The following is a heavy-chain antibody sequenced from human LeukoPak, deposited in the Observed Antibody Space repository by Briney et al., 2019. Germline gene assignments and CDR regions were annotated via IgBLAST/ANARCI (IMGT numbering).Heavy chain of an antibody. Sequence: SETLSLTCTVSGGSINSYYWSWIRQPPGKGLEWIGYIYYSGSTNYNPSLKSRVTISVDTSKNQFSLKLSSVTAADTAVYYCARDKEGYCSGGSCYSGYYYYYGMDVWGQGTTVTVSS. D-gene: IGHD2-15*01. J-gene: IGHJ6*02. CDR1: GGSINSYY. V-gene: IGHV4-59*01. CDR3: ARDKEGYCSGGSCYSGYYYYYGMDV. CDR2: IYYSGST.